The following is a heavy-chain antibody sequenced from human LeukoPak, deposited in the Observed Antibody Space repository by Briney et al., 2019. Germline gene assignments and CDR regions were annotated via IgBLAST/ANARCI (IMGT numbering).Heavy chain of an antibody. Sequence: PGGSLRLSCAASGFTFSRFGMSWVRQAPGKGLEWVAVIWYDGSNKYYADSVKGRFTISRDNSKNTLYLQMNSLRAEDTAVYYCARPANYYDSSGLDIWGQGTMVTVSS. CDR2: IWYDGSNK. CDR1: GFTFSRFG. CDR3: ARPANYYDSSGLDI. V-gene: IGHV3-33*07. J-gene: IGHJ3*02. D-gene: IGHD3-22*01.